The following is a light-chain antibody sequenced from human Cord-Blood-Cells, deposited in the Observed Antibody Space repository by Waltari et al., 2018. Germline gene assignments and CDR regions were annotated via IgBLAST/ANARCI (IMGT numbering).Light chain of an antibody. CDR2: DVS. J-gene: IGLJ2*01. CDR1: RSDVGGYNY. Sequence: QSALTQPRPVSGSPGQSVTISCTGTRSDVGGYNYISWYQQHPGKAPKLMIYDVSKRPSGVPDRFSGSKSGNTASLTISGLQAEDEADYYCCSYAGSYTLAVVFGGGTKLTVL. CDR3: CSYAGSYTLAVV. V-gene: IGLV2-11*01.